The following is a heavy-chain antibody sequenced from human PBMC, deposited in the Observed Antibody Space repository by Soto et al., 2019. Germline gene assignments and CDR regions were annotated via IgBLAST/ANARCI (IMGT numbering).Heavy chain of an antibody. J-gene: IGHJ6*02. D-gene: IGHD6-6*01. V-gene: IGHV1-69*12. Sequence: QVQLVQSGAEVKKPGSSVKVSCKASGGTFSSYAISWVRQAPGQGLEWMGGIIPIFGTANYAQKFEGRVKTTADESTSTAYVELSSLRSEDTAVYYCASHGRQLVDYYYGMDVWGQGTTVTVSS. CDR1: GGTFSSYA. CDR2: IIPIFGTA. CDR3: ASHGRQLVDYYYGMDV.